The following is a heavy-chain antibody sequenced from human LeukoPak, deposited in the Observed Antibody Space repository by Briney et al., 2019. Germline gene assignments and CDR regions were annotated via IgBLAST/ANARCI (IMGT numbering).Heavy chain of an antibody. CDR3: AKDTFRSTSRLTPFDN. J-gene: IGHJ4*02. CDR2: ITGSGGGT. D-gene: IGHD6-6*01. CDR1: GFTFSSYA. V-gene: IGHV3-23*01. Sequence: GGCLRLSCAASGFTFSSYAMSWVRQAPGKGLEWGSTITGSGGGTYYADSVKGRFTISRDNSKNTLYLHINSLTADDTALYYCAKDTFRSTSRLTPFDNWGLGTLVTVSS.